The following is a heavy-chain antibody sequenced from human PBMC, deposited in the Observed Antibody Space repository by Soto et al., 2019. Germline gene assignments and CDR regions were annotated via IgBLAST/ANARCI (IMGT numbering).Heavy chain of an antibody. CDR1: GASISRYY. V-gene: IGHV4-59*01. J-gene: IGHJ4*02. Sequence: ASETLSLTCTVSGASISRYYWSWIRQPPWKGLEWIAYMFYSGDTNYNPSLKSRVTISVDTSKNQFSLKVTSVTAADTAVYYCVACHEERLALYDFWSQGSLVTVSS. D-gene: IGHD1-1*01. CDR2: MFYSGDT. CDR3: VACHEERLALYDF.